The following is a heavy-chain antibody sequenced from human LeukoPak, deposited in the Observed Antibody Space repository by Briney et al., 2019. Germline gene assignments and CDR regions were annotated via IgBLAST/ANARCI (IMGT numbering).Heavy chain of an antibody. V-gene: IGHV4-4*02. Sequence: SETLSLTCAVSGGSISSSNWWSWVRQPPGKGLEWIGEIYHSGSTNYNPSLKSRVTISVDKSKNQFSLKLSSVTAADTAVYYCARDHRILTVLYSKRKYYYGMDVWGQGTTVTVSS. J-gene: IGHJ6*02. CDR2: IYHSGST. CDR1: GGSISSSNW. D-gene: IGHD1-1*01. CDR3: ARDHRILTVLYSKRKYYYGMDV.